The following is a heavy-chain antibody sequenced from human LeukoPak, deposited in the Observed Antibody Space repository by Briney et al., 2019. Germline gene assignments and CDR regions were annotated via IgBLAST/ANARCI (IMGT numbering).Heavy chain of an antibody. CDR1: GFTVSSNY. CDR2: INRDDST. CDR3: AADYVAVAPH. Sequence: PGGSLRLSCAASGFTVSSNYMSWVRQAPGKGLEWVSLINRDDSTYYADSVKGRFTISRDKSKNTLDLQMNSLRTEDTAVYYCAADYVAVAPHWGQGTLVTVSS. D-gene: IGHD2-21*01. V-gene: IGHV3-66*01. J-gene: IGHJ4*02.